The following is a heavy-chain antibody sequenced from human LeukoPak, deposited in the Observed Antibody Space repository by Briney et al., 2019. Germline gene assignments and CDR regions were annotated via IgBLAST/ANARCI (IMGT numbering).Heavy chain of an antibody. V-gene: IGHV4-34*01. CDR2: INHSGST. Sequence: SETLSLTCAVYGGSFSGYYWSWIRQPPGKGLEWIGEINHSGSTNYNPSLKSRVTISVDTSKNQFSLKLSSVTAADTAVYYCARGRMLRIAAAGLNGFDPWGQGTLVTVSS. CDR1: GGSFSGYY. J-gene: IGHJ5*02. D-gene: IGHD6-13*01. CDR3: ARGRMLRIAAAGLNGFDP.